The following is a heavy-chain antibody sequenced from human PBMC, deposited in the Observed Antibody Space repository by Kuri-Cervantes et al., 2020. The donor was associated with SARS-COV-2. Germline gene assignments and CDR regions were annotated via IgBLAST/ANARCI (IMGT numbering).Heavy chain of an antibody. CDR1: GGTFSRNV. CDR2: IVPVIGTA. V-gene: IGHV1-69*05. J-gene: IGHJ6*02. D-gene: IGHD1-26*01. Sequence: SVKVSCKTSGGTFSRNVISWVRQAPGQGLEWMGGIVPVIGTANYAQKFEDRVTMTTGTSTSTAYMELRSLRSDDTAVYYCARGRLIVGITYSYYHGMDVWGQGITVTVSS. CDR3: ARGRLIVGITYSYYHGMDV.